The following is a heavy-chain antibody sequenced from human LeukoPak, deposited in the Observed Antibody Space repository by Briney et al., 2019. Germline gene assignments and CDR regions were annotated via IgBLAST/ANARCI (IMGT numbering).Heavy chain of an antibody. CDR2: INPSGGST. D-gene: IGHD3-22*01. Sequence: ASVKVSCKASGYTFTSYYMHWVRQAPGQGLEWMGIINPSGGSTSYAQKFQGRVTMTRDTSTSTVYMELSSLRSEDTAVYYCARASWDYYDSSGYPCYWGQGTLVTVSS. J-gene: IGHJ4*02. CDR1: GYTFTSYY. CDR3: ARASWDYYDSSGYPCY. V-gene: IGHV1-46*01.